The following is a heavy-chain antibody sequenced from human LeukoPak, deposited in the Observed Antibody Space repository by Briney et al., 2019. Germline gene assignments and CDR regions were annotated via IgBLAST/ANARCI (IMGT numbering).Heavy chain of an antibody. D-gene: IGHD6-6*01. CDR1: GFTFSSYG. J-gene: IGHJ4*02. V-gene: IGHV3-30*18. CDR2: ISYDGSNK. CDR3: AKERGSSGYFDH. Sequence: GRSLRLSCAASGFTFSSYGMHWVRQAPGKGLEWVAVISYDGSNKYYADSVKGRFTISRDNSKNSLYLQMNSLRTEDTALYYCAKERGSSGYFDHWGQGTLVTVSS.